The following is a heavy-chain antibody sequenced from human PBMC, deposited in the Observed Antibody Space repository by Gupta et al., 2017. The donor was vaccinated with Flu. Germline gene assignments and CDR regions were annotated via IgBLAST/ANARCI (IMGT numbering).Heavy chain of an antibody. J-gene: IGHJ5*02. Sequence: TGKAIEWMGWMNSRSGNTGDAQKFQGRVIMTSDNSINIFFMELNSLKSADTAVYFCARVVRNGYYDMNWLGPWGQGTLVTVSS. D-gene: IGHD3-3*01. CDR3: ARVVRNGYYDMNWLGP. V-gene: IGHV1-8*01. CDR2: MNSRSGNT.